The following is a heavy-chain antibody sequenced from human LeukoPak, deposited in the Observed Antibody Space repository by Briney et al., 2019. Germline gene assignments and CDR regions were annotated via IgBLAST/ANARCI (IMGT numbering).Heavy chain of an antibody. J-gene: IGHJ4*02. CDR2: IYHSGST. D-gene: IGHD2-2*01. CDR3: ATEGYCSSTSCFDY. Sequence: SETLSLTCTVSGYSISSGYYWGWIRQPPGKGLEWIGSIYHSGSTYHNPSLKSRVTISVDTSKNQFSLKLSSVTAADTAVYYCATEGYCSSTSCFDYWGQGTLVTVSS. CDR1: GYSISSGYY. V-gene: IGHV4-38-2*02.